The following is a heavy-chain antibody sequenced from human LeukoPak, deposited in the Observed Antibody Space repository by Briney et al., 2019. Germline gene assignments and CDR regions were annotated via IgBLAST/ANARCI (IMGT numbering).Heavy chain of an antibody. CDR2: INSDGSSR. CDR1: GFTFSSYW. Sequence: PGGSLRLSCAASGFTFSSYWMHWVRQAPRKGLVWVSRINSDGSSRTYADSVKGRFTISRDNAKNTLSLQMNSLRTEDTAVYYCAREVCIGGSCSVFDYWGQGTLVTVSS. V-gene: IGHV3-74*01. CDR3: AREVCIGGSCSVFDY. D-gene: IGHD2-15*01. J-gene: IGHJ4*02.